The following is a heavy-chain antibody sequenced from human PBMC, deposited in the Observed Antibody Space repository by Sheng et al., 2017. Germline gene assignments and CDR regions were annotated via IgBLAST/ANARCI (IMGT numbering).Heavy chain of an antibody. V-gene: IGHV3-30*02. CDR2: IRYDGSNK. J-gene: IGHJ4*02. CDR3: AKGGGGYYDSSGYYGDY. D-gene: IGHD3-22*01. Sequence: QVQLVESGGGVVQPGGSLRLSCAASGFTFSSYGMHWVRQAPGKGLEWVAFIRYDGSNKYYADSVKGRFTISRDNSKNTLYLQMNSLRAEDTAVYYCAKGGGGYYDSSGYYGDYWGQGTLVTVSS. CDR1: GFTFSSYG.